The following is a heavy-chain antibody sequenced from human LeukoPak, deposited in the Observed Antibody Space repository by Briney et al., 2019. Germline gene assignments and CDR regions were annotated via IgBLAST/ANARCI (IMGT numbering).Heavy chain of an antibody. D-gene: IGHD1-1*01. CDR3: ATTKQARRYFDY. CDR1: GFTFSSNP. Sequence: GGSLRLSCAGSGFTFSSNPLSWVRQAPGKGLEWVSAINPSGGNTYYADSVRGRFTISRDNSKNTLYLQMNTLRAEDTAVYYCATTKQARRYFDYWGQGTPVTVSS. J-gene: IGHJ4*02. CDR2: INPSGGNT. V-gene: IGHV3-23*01.